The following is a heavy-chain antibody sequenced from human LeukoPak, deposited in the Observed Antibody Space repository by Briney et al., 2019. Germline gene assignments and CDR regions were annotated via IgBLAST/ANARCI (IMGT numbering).Heavy chain of an antibody. V-gene: IGHV4-39*07. D-gene: IGHD1-26*01. Sequence: SETLSLTCTVSGGSISSSSYYWGWIRQPPGKGLEWIGSIYYSGSTYYNPSLKSRVTISVDTSKNHFSLKLSSVTAADTAVYYCARDKVGTIDFYYSYYMDVWGKGTTVTVSS. CDR2: IYYSGST. CDR1: GGSISSSSYY. CDR3: ARDKVGTIDFYYSYYMDV. J-gene: IGHJ6*03.